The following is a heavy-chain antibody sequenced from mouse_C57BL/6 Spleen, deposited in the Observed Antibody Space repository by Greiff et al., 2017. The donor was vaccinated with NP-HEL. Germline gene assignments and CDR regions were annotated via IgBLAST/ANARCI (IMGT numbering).Heavy chain of an antibody. CDR3: ARQDSSGLYFDY. CDR2: IYPSDSET. CDR1: GYTFTSYW. J-gene: IGHJ2*01. Sequence: VQLQQPGAELVGPGSSVKLSCKASGYTFTSYWMDWVKQRPGQGLEWIGNIYPSDSETHYNQKFKDKATLTVDKSSSTAYMQLSSLTSEDSAVYYCARQDSSGLYFDYWGQGTTLTVSS. V-gene: IGHV1-61*01. D-gene: IGHD3-2*02.